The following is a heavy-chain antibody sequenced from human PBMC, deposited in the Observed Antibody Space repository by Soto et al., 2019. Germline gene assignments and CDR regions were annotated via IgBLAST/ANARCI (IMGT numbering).Heavy chain of an antibody. CDR1: GFDFSNYA. Sequence: EVQVLESGGGMVRPGGSLRLSCAASGFDFSNYAMSWVRQAPGKGPEWVSGISGGGESAYYRGSVRCRFTISRDNSQNNLYLQMNSLRDDDTAIYFCAKVASSGWEFDYWGQGTLVTVSS. CDR2: ISGGGESA. CDR3: AKVASSGWEFDY. J-gene: IGHJ4*02. D-gene: IGHD6-19*01. V-gene: IGHV3-23*01.